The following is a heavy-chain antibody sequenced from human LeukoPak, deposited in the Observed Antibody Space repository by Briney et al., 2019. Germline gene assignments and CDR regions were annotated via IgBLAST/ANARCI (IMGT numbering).Heavy chain of an antibody. Sequence: SETLSLTCTVSGGSISSYYWHWIRQPPGKGLEWIGYISYSGSTNYNPSLKSRVTISVDRSKNQFSLKLSSGTAADTAVYYCARDGARITIFGVVERGWFDPWGQGTLVTVSS. J-gene: IGHJ5*02. CDR1: GGSISSYY. CDR3: ARDGARITIFGVVERGWFDP. D-gene: IGHD3-3*01. V-gene: IGHV4-59*12. CDR2: ISYSGST.